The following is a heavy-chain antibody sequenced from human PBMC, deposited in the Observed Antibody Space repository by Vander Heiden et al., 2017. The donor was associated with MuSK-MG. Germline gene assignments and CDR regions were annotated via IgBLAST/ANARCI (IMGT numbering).Heavy chain of an antibody. CDR2: IYYSGST. J-gene: IGHJ6*02. V-gene: IGHV4-59*01. CDR1: GGSISSYY. D-gene: IGHD6-19*01. CDR3: ARVRIAVAGMDV. Sequence: QVQLQESGPGLVQPSETLSLTCTVSGGSISSYYWSWIRQPPGKGLEWIGYIYYSGSTNYNPSLKSRVTISVDTSKNQFSLKLSSVTAADTAVYYCARVRIAVAGMDVWGQGTTVTVSS.